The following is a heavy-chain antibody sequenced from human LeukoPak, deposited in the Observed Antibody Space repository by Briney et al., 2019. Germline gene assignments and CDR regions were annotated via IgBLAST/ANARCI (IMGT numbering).Heavy chain of an antibody. CDR1: GGSISSSSYY. CDR2: IYYSGST. CDR3: ARQPRTGRRITIFGVVIMDDY. V-gene: IGHV4-39*01. D-gene: IGHD3-3*01. J-gene: IGHJ4*02. Sequence: PSETLSLACTVSGGSISSSSYYWGWIRQPPGKGLEWIGSIYYSGSTYYNPSLKSRVTISVDTSKNQFSLKLSSVTAADTAVYYCARQPRTGRRITIFGVVIMDDYWGQGTLVTVSS.